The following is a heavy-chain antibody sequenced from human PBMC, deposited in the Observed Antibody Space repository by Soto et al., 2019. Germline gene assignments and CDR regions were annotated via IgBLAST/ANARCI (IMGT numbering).Heavy chain of an antibody. CDR3: TTASGYCTNGVCYRDWEIDY. CDR1: GFTFSNAW. V-gene: IGHV3-15*01. D-gene: IGHD2-8*01. J-gene: IGHJ4*02. Sequence: GGSLRLSCAASGFTFSNAWMSWVRQAPGKGLEWVGRIKSKTDGGTTDYAAPVKGRFTISRDDSKNTLYLQMNSLKTEDTAVYYCTTASGYCTNGVCYRDWEIDYWGQGTLVTVSS. CDR2: IKSKTDGGTT.